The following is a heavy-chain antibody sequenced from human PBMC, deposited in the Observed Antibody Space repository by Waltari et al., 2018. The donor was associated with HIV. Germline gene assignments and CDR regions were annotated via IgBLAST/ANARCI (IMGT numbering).Heavy chain of an antibody. J-gene: IGHJ4*02. CDR1: GYIFINYH. V-gene: IGHV1-2*02. CDR3: ARGNRAPTATSNYYFDY. CDR2: INPRTSGR. D-gene: IGHD2-8*01. Sequence: QVQLVQSGAGVQEPGASVSLSCKSSGYIFINYHIHWVRQAPGQGLEWMGCINPRTSGRNYAVRSQVRVTMIVDTSSNTTYMKIRTVSFDDTALYYCARGNRAPTATSNYYFDYWGQGTLVTVSS.